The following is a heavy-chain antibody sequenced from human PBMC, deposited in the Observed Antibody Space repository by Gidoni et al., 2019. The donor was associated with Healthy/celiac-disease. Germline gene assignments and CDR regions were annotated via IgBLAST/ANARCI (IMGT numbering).Heavy chain of an antibody. CDR2: MSGSGGST. CDR1: GFTFSSYD. J-gene: IGHJ4*02. CDR3: AKDSWGSSWYNPFDY. D-gene: IGHD6-13*01. V-gene: IGHV3-23*01. Sequence: EVQLLESGGGLVQPGGSLRLSCAASGFTFSSYDMSWVRQAPGKGLEWVSAMSGSGGSTYYADSVKGRFTISRDNSKNTLYLQMNSLRAEDTAVYYCAKDSWGSSWYNPFDYWGQGTLVTVSS.